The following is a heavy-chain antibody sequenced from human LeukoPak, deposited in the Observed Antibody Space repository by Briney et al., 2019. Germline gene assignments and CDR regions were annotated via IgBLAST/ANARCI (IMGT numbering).Heavy chain of an antibody. D-gene: IGHD6-19*01. CDR3: AKDIYESSGLDY. Sequence: GGSLRLSCAAAGFTFSSYAMSWVRQAPGKGLEWVSAISGSGGSTYYADSVKGRFTISRDNSKNTLYVQMNSLRAEDTAVYYCAKDIYESSGLDYWGQGTLVTVSS. CDR2: ISGSGGST. CDR1: GFTFSSYA. V-gene: IGHV3-23*01. J-gene: IGHJ4*02.